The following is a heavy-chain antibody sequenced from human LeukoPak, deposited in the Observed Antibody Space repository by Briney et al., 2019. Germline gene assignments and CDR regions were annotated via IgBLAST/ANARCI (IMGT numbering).Heavy chain of an antibody. J-gene: IGHJ3*02. V-gene: IGHV3-9*01. CDR3: AKDRTSYGYAFDI. CDR2: ISWNSGSI. D-gene: IGHD5-18*01. Sequence: GGSLRLSCAASGFTFDDYAMHWARQAPGKGLEWVSGISWNSGSIGYADSVKGRFTISRDNAKNSLYLQMNSLRAEDTALYYCAKDRTSYGYAFDIWGQGTMVTVSS. CDR1: GFTFDDYA.